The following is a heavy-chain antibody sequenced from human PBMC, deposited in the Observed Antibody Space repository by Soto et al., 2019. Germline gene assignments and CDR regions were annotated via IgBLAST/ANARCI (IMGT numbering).Heavy chain of an antibody. V-gene: IGHV1-69*04. Sequence: SVKVSCKASGGTFSSYTISWVRQAPGQGLEWMGRIIPILGIANYAQKFQGRVTITADKSTSTAYMELSSLRSEDTAVYYCAREKGYCGGGGGYFLNSSYYNMGVGGKGTRATVPS. CDR3: AREKGYCGGGGGYFLNSSYYNMGV. CDR1: GGTFSSYT. J-gene: IGHJ6*03. CDR2: IIPILGIA. D-gene: IGHD2-15*01.